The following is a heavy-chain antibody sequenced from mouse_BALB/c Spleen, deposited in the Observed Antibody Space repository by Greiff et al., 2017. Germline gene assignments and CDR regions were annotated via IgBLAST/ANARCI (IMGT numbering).Heavy chain of an antibody. D-gene: IGHD2-4*01. V-gene: IGHV1S22*01. J-gene: IGHJ1*01. CDR2: IYPGSGST. CDR1: GYTFTSYW. Sequence: LQQPGSELVRPGASVKLSCKASGYTFTSYWMHWVKQRPGQGLEWIGNIYPGSGSTNYDEKFKSKATLTVDTSSSTAYMQLSSLTSEDSAVYYCTRLRLRYFDVWGAGTTVTVSS. CDR3: TRLRLRYFDV.